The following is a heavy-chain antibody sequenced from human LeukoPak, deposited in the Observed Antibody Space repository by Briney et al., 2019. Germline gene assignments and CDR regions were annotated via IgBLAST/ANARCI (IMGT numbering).Heavy chain of an antibody. CDR3: VKDQDSGAYSRFDY. D-gene: IGHD3-22*01. CDR2: ISSSGGTT. J-gene: IGHJ4*02. CDR1: GFTFRTYE. Sequence: PGGSLRLSCAASGFTFRTYEMNWVRQAPGKGLEWVSYISSSGGTTYYADSVKGRFTISRDNAKNSLDLQMNSLRAEDTAVYYCVKDQDSGAYSRFDYWGQGTLVTVSS. V-gene: IGHV3-48*03.